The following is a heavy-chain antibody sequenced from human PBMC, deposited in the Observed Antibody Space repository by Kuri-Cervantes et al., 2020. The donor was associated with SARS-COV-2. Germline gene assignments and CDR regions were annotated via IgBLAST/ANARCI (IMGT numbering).Heavy chain of an antibody. CDR3: ARVKLRDAYYFDY. CDR2: IYYSGST. Sequence: SETLSLTCTVSGGSISSYYWSWIRQPPGKGLEWIGYIYYSGSTYYNPSLKSRVTISVDTSKNQFSLKLSSVTAADTAVYYCARVKLRDAYYFDYWGQGTLVTVSS. V-gene: IGHV4-59*08. J-gene: IGHJ4*02. CDR1: GGSISSYY.